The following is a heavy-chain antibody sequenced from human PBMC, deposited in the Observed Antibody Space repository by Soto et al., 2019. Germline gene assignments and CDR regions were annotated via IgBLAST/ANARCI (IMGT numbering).Heavy chain of an antibody. Sequence: EVQLVESGGGLVQPGGSLRLSCTASGFRFSGSWMCWVRQAPGKGLEWVANINQDESEIYYAAFVRGRFTISRDNAKNSLSLQMNTRRVEGTAVYFCARGGEGSWGQGTMVTVSS. CDR2: INQDESEI. CDR3: ARGGEGS. CDR1: GFRFSGSW. D-gene: IGHD3-16*01. V-gene: IGHV3-7*03. J-gene: IGHJ3*01.